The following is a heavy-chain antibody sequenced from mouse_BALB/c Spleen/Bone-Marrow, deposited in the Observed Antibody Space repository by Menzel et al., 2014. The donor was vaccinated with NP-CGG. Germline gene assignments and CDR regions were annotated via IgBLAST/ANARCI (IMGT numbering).Heavy chain of an antibody. CDR1: GYTLXEYF. D-gene: IGHD1-2*01. CDR2: FYPGSGSI. CDR3: ARHEVITPFDY. Sequence: VKLMESGAELVKPGASVKLSCKASGYTLXEYFIHWIKQRSGQGLEWIGWFYPGSGSIKYSEKFKDKATLTADKSSSTVYMELSRLTSEDSAVYFCARHEVITPFDYWGQGTTLTVSS. J-gene: IGHJ2*01. V-gene: IGHV1-62-2*01.